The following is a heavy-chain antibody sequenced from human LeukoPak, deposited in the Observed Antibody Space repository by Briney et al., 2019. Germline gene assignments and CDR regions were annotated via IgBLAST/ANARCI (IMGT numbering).Heavy chain of an antibody. CDR1: GGSISSYY. CDR3: ARGGGRFDY. V-gene: IGHV4-59*01. J-gene: IGHJ4*02. Sequence: PSETLSLTCTVSGGSISSYYWSWIRQPPGKGLEWIGYIYYSGSTNCNPSLKSRVTISVDTSKNQFSLKLSSVTAADTAVYYCARGGGRFDYWGQGTLVTVSS. D-gene: IGHD1-26*01. CDR2: IYYSGST.